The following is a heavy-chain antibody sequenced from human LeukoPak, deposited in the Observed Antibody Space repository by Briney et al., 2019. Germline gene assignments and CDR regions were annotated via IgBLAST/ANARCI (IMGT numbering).Heavy chain of an antibody. Sequence: PSQTLSLTCTVSGGSISGGGYYWSWIRQHPGKGLEWIGYIYYSGSTYYNPSLKSRVTISVDTSKNQFSLKLSSVTAADTAVYYCARVSYYYDSSGYYHAFDIWGQGTMVTVSS. CDR3: ARVSYYYDSSGYYHAFDI. D-gene: IGHD3-22*01. J-gene: IGHJ3*02. V-gene: IGHV4-31*03. CDR2: IYYSGST. CDR1: GGSISGGGYY.